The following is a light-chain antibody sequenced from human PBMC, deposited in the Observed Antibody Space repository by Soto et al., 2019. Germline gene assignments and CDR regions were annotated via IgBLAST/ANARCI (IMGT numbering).Light chain of an antibody. CDR2: EVS. V-gene: IGKV2-30*01. CDR1: RSLVYSDGNTS. CDR3: MQGTHWPHT. J-gene: IGKJ1*01. Sequence: EVVMAQXPXPLXFXXXRRSSXXXMSXRSLVYSDGNTSLNWFQQRPGQSPRRLIFEVSNRDSGVPDRFCGSASGTDFTLKISRVEAEDVGVYYCMQGTHWPHTFGQGTKVDTK.